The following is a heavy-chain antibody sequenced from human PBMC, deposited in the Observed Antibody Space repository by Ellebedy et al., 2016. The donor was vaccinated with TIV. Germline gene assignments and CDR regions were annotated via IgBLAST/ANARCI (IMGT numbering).Heavy chain of an antibody. CDR3: ARAVWAGYGYNDRYFQH. V-gene: IGHV4-31*03. CDR1: GGSISSGGYY. Sequence: SATLSLTXTVSGGSISSGGYYWSWLRQHPGKGLEWIGYISYSGSTDYNPSLESRVTISLDTSKNHFSLKLTSVTAADAAVYYCARAVWAGYGYNDRYFQHWGQGSLVTVSS. D-gene: IGHD5-24*01. J-gene: IGHJ1*01. CDR2: ISYSGST.